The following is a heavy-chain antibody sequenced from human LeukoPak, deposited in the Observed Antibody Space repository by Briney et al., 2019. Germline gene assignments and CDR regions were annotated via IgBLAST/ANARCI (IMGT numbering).Heavy chain of an antibody. J-gene: IGHJ4*02. D-gene: IGHD5-18*01. CDR1: GGSFSGYY. V-gene: IGHV4-34*01. CDR2: INHSGST. CDR3: AGIDTAMVYPFDY. Sequence: SETLSLTCAVYGGSFSGYYWSWIRQPPGKGLEWIGEINHSGSTNYNPSLKSRVTISVDTSKNQFSLKLSSVTAADTAVYYCAGIDTAMVYPFDYWGQGTLVTVSS.